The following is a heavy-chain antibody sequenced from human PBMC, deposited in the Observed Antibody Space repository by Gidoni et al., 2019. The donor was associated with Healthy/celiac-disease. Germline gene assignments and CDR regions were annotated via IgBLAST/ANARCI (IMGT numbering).Heavy chain of an antibody. Sequence: QVQLVQSGAEVKKPGASVKVYGKACGYSFTSYAMQWVRQAPGQRLEWMGWINAGSGNTKYSPKFQSRVTITRDTSASTAYLELSSLSSEDTAVYYCARATATTVVSNYFDYWGQGTLVTVSS. D-gene: IGHD4-17*01. J-gene: IGHJ4*02. CDR3: ARATATTVVSNYFDY. CDR1: GYSFTSYA. CDR2: INAGSGNT. V-gene: IGHV1-3*01.